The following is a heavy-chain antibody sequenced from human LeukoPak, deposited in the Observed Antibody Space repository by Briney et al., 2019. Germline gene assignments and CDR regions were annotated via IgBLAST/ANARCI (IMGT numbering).Heavy chain of an antibody. CDR1: GFTFSNYA. V-gene: IGHV3-23*01. Sequence: GGSLRLSCAASGFTFSNYALSWVRQAPGKGLEWVSDISGSGGSTYYADSVKGRFTISRDNAKNSLYLQMNSLRAEDTAVYYCAGADYDYVWGSYRQYYFDYWGQGTLVTVSS. J-gene: IGHJ4*02. CDR2: ISGSGGST. CDR3: AGADYDYVWGSYRQYYFDY. D-gene: IGHD3-16*02.